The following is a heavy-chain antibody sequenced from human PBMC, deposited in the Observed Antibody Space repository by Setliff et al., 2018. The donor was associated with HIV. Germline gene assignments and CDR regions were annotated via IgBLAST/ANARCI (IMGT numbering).Heavy chain of an antibody. V-gene: IGHV4-4*02. CDR1: GGSIRSNDW. CDR3: TRHAPGSDYGDAYYFDY. J-gene: IGHJ4*02. CDR2: IHHSGST. D-gene: IGHD4-17*01. Sequence: SETLSLTCTVSGGSIRSNDWWSWVRQPPGKGLELIGEIHHSGSTNYNPSLKSRVTISVDKSKNQFSLKLSSVTAADTAVYYCTRHAPGSDYGDAYYFDYWGQGRLVTVSS.